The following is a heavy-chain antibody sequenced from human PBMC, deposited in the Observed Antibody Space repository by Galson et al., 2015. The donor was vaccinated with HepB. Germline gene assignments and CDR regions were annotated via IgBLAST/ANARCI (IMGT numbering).Heavy chain of an antibody. CDR1: GFSLSTSGMC. Sequence: ALVKPTQTLTLTCTFSGFSLSTSGMCVSWIRQPPGKALEWLARIDWDDDKYYSTSLKTRLTISKDTSKNQVVLTMTNMDPVDTATYYCARATMVRGVIPFDYWGQGTLVTVSS. J-gene: IGHJ4*02. V-gene: IGHV2-70*11. CDR3: ARATMVRGVIPFDY. D-gene: IGHD3-10*01. CDR2: IDWDDDK.